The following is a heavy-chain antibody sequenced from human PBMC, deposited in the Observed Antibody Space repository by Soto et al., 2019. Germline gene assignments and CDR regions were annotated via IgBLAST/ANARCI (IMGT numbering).Heavy chain of an antibody. D-gene: IGHD6-19*01. Sequence: PGGSLRLSCAASGFTVSSNYMSWVRQAPGKGLEWVSVIYSGGSTYYADSVKGRFTISRDNSKNTLYLQMNSLRAEDTAVYYCARDLVPRGWYLDYWGQGTLVTVSS. CDR3: ARDLVPRGWYLDY. CDR1: GFTVSSNY. V-gene: IGHV3-66*01. CDR2: IYSGGST. J-gene: IGHJ4*02.